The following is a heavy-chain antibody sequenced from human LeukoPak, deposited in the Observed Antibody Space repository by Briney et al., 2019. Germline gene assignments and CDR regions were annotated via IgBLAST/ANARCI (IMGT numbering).Heavy chain of an antibody. Sequence: GGSLSLSCAASVFTFSSYEMNWVRQAPGKGLEWVSYISSSGSTIYYADSVKGRFTISRDNAKNSLYLQMNSLRAEDAAVYYCAELGITMIGGVWGKGTTVTISS. J-gene: IGHJ6*04. CDR2: ISSSGSTI. CDR3: AELGITMIGGV. CDR1: VFTFSSYE. V-gene: IGHV3-48*03. D-gene: IGHD3-10*02.